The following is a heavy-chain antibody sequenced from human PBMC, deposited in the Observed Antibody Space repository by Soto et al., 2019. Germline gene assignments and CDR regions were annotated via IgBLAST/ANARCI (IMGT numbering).Heavy chain of an antibody. V-gene: IGHV1-8*02. CDR2: MNANSGNT. CDR1: VGSFITCA. CDR3: ARVRYKAAAGTLLSY. D-gene: IGHD6-13*01. Sequence: GAAVAASCTDSVGSFITCASSWLRQATGQGIELMGWMNANSGNTGYSQKCQGRVTMTRNTSRSRANMELNSLRSEDTAVYYCARVRYKAAAGTLLSYWGQGPLVTVSS. J-gene: IGHJ4*02.